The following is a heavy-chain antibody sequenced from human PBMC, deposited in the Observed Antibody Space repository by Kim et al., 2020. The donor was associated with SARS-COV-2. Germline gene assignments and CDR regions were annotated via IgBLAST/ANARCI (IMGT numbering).Heavy chain of an antibody. Sequence: GGSLRLSCAASGFTFSRNNINWVRQAPGKGLEWVSSISRTSDYIYYADSVKGRFTISRDNAKNSLYLQMNSLRAEDTAVYYCARARWTPNYYFEYWGHGTLVTVSS. D-gene: IGHD1-1*01. J-gene: IGHJ4*01. V-gene: IGHV3-21*01. CDR2: ISRTSDYI. CDR3: ARARWTPNYYFEY. CDR1: GFTFSRNN.